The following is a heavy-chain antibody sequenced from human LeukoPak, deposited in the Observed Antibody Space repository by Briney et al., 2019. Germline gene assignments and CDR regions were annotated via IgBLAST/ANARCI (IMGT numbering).Heavy chain of an antibody. CDR1: GFTFSGSA. J-gene: IGHJ6*03. CDR3: TSRDPNYYYYYYMDV. CDR2: IRSKANSYAT. V-gene: IGHV3-73*01. Sequence: AGGSLRLSCAASGFTFSGSAMHWVRQASGKGLEWVGRIRSKANSYATAYAASVKGRFTISRDDSKNTAYLQMNSLKTEDTAVYYCTSRDPNYYYYYYMDVWGKGTTVTVSS.